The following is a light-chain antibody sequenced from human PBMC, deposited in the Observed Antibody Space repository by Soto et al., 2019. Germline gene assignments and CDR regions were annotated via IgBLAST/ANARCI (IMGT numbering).Light chain of an antibody. V-gene: IGKV3-15*01. CDR3: QQYNDWPIT. CDR1: QSISGN. Sequence: EIVMTQSPDTLSVSPGERATLSCRASQSISGNLAWFQQKPGQAPRLLFSGASTRAPGVPVRFSASGSGTDFTLTISSLQSEDFVVYYCQQYNDWPITFGQGTRLDI. CDR2: GAS. J-gene: IGKJ5*01.